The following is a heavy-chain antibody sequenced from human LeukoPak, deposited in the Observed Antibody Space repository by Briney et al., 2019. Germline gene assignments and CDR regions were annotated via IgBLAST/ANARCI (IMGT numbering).Heavy chain of an antibody. Sequence: PGGSLRLSCAASGFTFSSYSMNWVRQAPGKGLEWVSFISSTSSYINYADSVKGRFTISRDNAKNSLYLQMNSLRAEDTAVYYCARSSVAGTFYYYYYGMDVWGQGTTVTVSS. CDR3: ARSSVAGTFYYYYYGMDV. CDR2: ISSTSSYI. D-gene: IGHD6-19*01. V-gene: IGHV3-21*01. J-gene: IGHJ6*02. CDR1: GFTFSSYS.